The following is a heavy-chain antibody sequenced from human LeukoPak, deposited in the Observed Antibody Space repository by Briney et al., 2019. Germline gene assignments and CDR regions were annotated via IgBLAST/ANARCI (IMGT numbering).Heavy chain of an antibody. D-gene: IGHD4-23*01. CDR1: GGSFTASY. V-gene: IGHV4-34*01. CDR3: ARVTGGGNVAYWYFDL. Sequence: SETLSLTCGVDGGSFTASYWSWIRQSPGKGLEWIGEIHHAGDTTYNPSLKSRVTISLDMYKAQFSLNLKSVTAADTAVYYCARVTGGGNVAYWYFDLWGRGTLVTVSS. J-gene: IGHJ2*01. CDR2: IHHAGDT.